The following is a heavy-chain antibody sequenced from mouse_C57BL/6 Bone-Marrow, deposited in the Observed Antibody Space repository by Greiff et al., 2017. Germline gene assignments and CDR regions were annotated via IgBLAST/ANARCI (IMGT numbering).Heavy chain of an antibody. CDR1: GYTFTEYT. J-gene: IGHJ3*01. Sequence: QVQLQQSGAELVKPGASVKLSCKASGYTFTEYTIPWVKQRSGQGLEWIGWFYPGSGSIKYNEKFKDKATLTADKSSSTVYMELSRLTSEDSAVYFCARHEVLSYYGSPWFAYWGQGTLVTVAA. D-gene: IGHD1-1*01. CDR3: ARHEVLSYYGSPWFAY. V-gene: IGHV1-62-2*01. CDR2: FYPGSGSI.